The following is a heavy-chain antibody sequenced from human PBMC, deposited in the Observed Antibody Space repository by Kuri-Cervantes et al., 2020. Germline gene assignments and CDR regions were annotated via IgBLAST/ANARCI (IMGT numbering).Heavy chain of an antibody. J-gene: IGHJ6*02. CDR1: GYTFTDYY. CDR2: INPNSGGA. V-gene: IGHV1-2*02. D-gene: IGHD1-26*01. Sequence: ASVKVSCKASGYTFTDYYMHWVRLAPGQGLEWMGWINPNSGGADYAQKFQGRVTMTRDTSISTVYMELSRLRSDDTAVYYCARETPHSGSYLSYYHGMDVWGQGTTVTVSS. CDR3: ARETPHSGSYLSYYHGMDV.